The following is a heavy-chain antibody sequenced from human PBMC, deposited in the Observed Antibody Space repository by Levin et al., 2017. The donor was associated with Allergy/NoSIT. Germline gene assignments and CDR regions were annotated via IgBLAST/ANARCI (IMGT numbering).Heavy chain of an antibody. CDR3: ARHAVLAAANLLIGSEYYYYYMDV. CDR1: GGSISSSSYY. V-gene: IGHV4-39*01. Sequence: SQTLSLTCTVSGGSISSSSYYWGWIRQPPGKGLEWIGSIYYSGSTYYNPSLKSRVTISVDTSKNQFSLKLSSVTAADTAVYYCARHAVLAAANLLIGSEYYYYYMDVWGKGTTVTVSS. J-gene: IGHJ6*03. D-gene: IGHD6-13*01. CDR2: IYYSGST.